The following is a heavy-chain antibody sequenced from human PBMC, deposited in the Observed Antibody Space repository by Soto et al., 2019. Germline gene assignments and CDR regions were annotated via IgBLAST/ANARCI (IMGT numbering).Heavy chain of an antibody. CDR2: ISGSGGST. Sequence: GGSLRLSCAASGFTFSSYAMGWVRQAPGKGLEWVSAISGSGGSTYYADSVKGRFTISRDNSKNTLYLQMNSLRAEDTAVYYCAKGALGYCSSTSCLRNWFDPWGQGTLVTVSS. CDR3: AKGALGYCSSTSCLRNWFDP. V-gene: IGHV3-23*01. CDR1: GFTFSSYA. D-gene: IGHD2-2*01. J-gene: IGHJ5*02.